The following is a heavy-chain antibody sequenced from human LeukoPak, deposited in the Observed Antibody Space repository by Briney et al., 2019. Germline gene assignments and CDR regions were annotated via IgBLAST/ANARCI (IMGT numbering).Heavy chain of an antibody. V-gene: IGHV1-69*05. CDR3: ASGSLGDGYGVGDYYQYMDV. D-gene: IGHD5-24*01. CDR2: IMPLFGTA. CDR1: GGTFNSSA. Sequence: GASVKVSCKASGGTFNSSAISWVRQAPGQGLEWMGGIMPLFGTANYAQEFQGRVTFTTDESASTAYMEVSSLRSEDTAVYYCASGSLGDGYGVGDYYQYMDVWGKGTTVTVSS. J-gene: IGHJ6*03.